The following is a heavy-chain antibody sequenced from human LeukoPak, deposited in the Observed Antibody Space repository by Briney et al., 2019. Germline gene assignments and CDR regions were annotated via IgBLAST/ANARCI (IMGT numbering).Heavy chain of an antibody. CDR1: GFTFIADL. J-gene: IGHJ4*02. D-gene: IGHD6-25*01. V-gene: IGHV3-15*01. CDR3: TIDVDLSYRIGLYRVH. Sequence: GGSLRLSSAASGFTFIADLMTCVPQAPGKGLEWVGRIKSKTDGETTDYAAPVKGRFTISRDDSINTLYLQMNSLKIADTALYYCTIDVDLSYRIGLYRVHWGRGTLVTVSS. CDR2: IKSKTDGETT.